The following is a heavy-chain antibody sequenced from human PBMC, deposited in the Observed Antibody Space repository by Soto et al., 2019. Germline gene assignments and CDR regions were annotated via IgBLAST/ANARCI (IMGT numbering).Heavy chain of an antibody. V-gene: IGHV3-23*01. CDR1: GFNFSSYA. CDR3: AKDDSGYCSGGSCYSGAFDI. Sequence: GGSLILSCAASGFNFSSYAMSWVRQAPGKGLEWVSAISGSGGSTYYADSVKGRFTISRDNSKNTLYLQMNSLRAEDTAVYYCAKDDSGYCSGGSCYSGAFDIWGQGTMVTVSS. J-gene: IGHJ3*02. D-gene: IGHD2-15*01. CDR2: ISGSGGST.